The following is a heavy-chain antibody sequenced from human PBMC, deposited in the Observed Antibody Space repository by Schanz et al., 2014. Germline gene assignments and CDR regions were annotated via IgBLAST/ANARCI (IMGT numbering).Heavy chain of an antibody. CDR3: ARNIIATARAYDI. D-gene: IGHD6-13*01. Sequence: QLVPSGAEVKKPGASVKVSCKASGFTLTSHFMHWLRQAPGQGLEWMGWINVYNGDTKFAKTFQDRVTLTTNKSTSTDYMELRSLRSDDTAVYYCARNIIATARAYDIWGQGTMVTVSS. J-gene: IGHJ3*02. V-gene: IGHV1-18*04. CDR2: INVYNGDT. CDR1: GFTLTSHF.